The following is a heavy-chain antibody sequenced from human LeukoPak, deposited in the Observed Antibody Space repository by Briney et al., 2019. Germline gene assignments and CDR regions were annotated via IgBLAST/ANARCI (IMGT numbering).Heavy chain of an antibody. J-gene: IGHJ4*02. V-gene: IGHV3-11*06. D-gene: IGHD3-10*01. CDR1: GFTFSDYY. CDR2: ISSSSSYA. Sequence: GPLRLSCAASGFTFSDYYMSWIRQAPGKGLEWVSYISSSSSYANYADSVKGRFTISRDNAKNSLYLQMNSLRAEDTAVYYCARDPRYGSGANDYWGQGTLVTVSS. CDR3: ARDPRYGSGANDY.